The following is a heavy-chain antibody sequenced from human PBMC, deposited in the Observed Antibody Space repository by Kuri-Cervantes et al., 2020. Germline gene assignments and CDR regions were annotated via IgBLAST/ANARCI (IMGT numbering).Heavy chain of an antibody. Sequence: SVNVSSKASGHTFTNYLMHWVRQAPGQRLEGMGWINPSNGDTFYSQKFQGRVTITRDTSATTVYMELSSLRSEDTAVFYCARFYSSGWYTDYWGQGTLVTVSS. CDR2: INPSNGDT. J-gene: IGHJ4*02. CDR1: GHTFTNYL. V-gene: IGHV1-3*01. CDR3: ARFYSSGWYTDY. D-gene: IGHD6-19*01.